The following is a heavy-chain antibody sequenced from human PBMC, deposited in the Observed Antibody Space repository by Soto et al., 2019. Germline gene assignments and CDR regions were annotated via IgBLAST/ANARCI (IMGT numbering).Heavy chain of an antibody. J-gene: IGHJ5*02. CDR3: ATSSGTSFSWFDP. Sequence: QVQLVQSGSEVKKPWASVKVSCKASGYTFPSYGISWVRQAPGQGIAWMGWISAYNGNTNYAQKLQGRVTMTTDTSTSTVYMVVRRVRSEDTSVYYYATSSGTSFSWFDPWCDGTLVTVCS. CDR1: GYTFPSYG. V-gene: IGHV1-18*01. D-gene: IGHD1-26*01. CDR2: ISAYNGNT.